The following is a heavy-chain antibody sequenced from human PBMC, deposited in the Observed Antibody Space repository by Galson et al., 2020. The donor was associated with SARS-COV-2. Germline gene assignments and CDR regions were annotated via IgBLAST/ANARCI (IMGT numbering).Heavy chain of an antibody. CDR3: AREGVAYMVRGVMTNYYYYGMDV. J-gene: IGHJ6*02. Sequence: SETLSLTCTVSGGSISSGSYYWSWIRQPAGKGLEWIGRIYTSGSTNYNPSLKSRVTISVDTSKNQFSLKLSSVTAADTAVYYCAREGVAYMVRGVMTNYYYYGMDVWGQGTTVTVSS. CDR1: GGSISSGSYY. CDR2: IYTSGST. V-gene: IGHV4-61*02. D-gene: IGHD3-10*01.